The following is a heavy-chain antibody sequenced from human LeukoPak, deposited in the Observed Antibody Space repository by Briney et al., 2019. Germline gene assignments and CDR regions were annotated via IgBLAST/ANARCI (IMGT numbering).Heavy chain of an antibody. CDR1: GFTFSTYW. CDR2: IKQDGSEE. Sequence: GGSLRLSCAASGFTFSTYWMNWARQAPGKGLEWVANIKQDGSEEYYVDSVKGRFTISRDNAKNSLYLQMNSLRAEDTAVYYCTRDHWRSFDYWGQGTLVTVSS. V-gene: IGHV3-7*01. J-gene: IGHJ4*02. CDR3: TRDHWRSFDY. D-gene: IGHD1-1*01.